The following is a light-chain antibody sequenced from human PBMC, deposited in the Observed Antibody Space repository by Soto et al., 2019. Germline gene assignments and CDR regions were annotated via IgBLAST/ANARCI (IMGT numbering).Light chain of an antibody. V-gene: IGKV1-5*01. CDR3: QEYTSYSWT. CDR2: DAS. Sequence: DIQMTQSPSTLSASVGDRVTITCRASQSVGAWLAWYQQKPGKAPKFLIYDASNLENGVPSRFSGSGSGTAFTLTISSLQPDDFATYYCQEYTSYSWTFGQGTKVVIK. CDR1: QSVGAW. J-gene: IGKJ1*01.